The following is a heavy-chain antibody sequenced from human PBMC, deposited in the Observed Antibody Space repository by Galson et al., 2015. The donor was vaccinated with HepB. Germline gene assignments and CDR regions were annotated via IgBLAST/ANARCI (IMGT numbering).Heavy chain of an antibody. D-gene: IGHD3-10*01. Sequence: SVKVSCKASGYTFTSYGISWVRQAPGQGLEWMGWISAYNGNTNYAQKLQGRVTMTTDTSTSTAYMELRSLRSDDTAVYYCARDPLWFGASSNWFDPWGQGTLVTVSS. J-gene: IGHJ5*02. CDR3: ARDPLWFGASSNWFDP. CDR1: GYTFTSYG. CDR2: ISAYNGNT. V-gene: IGHV1-18*04.